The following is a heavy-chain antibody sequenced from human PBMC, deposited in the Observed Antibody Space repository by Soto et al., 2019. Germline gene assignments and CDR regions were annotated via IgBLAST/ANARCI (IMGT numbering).Heavy chain of an antibody. CDR1: GYTFTGYY. D-gene: IGHD3-3*01. V-gene: IGHV1-2*02. CDR2: INPNSGGT. J-gene: IGHJ6*02. Sequence: ASVKVSCKASGYTFTGYYMHWVRQAPGQGLEWMGWINPNSGGTNYAQKFQGRATMTRDTSISTAYMELSRLRSDDTAVYYCARDLVTIFGVVITRGYYYYGMDVWGQGTTVTVSS. CDR3: ARDLVTIFGVVITRGYYYYGMDV.